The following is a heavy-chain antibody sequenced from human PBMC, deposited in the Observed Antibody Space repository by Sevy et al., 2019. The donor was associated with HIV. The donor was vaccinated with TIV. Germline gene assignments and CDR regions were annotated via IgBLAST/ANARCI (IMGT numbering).Heavy chain of an antibody. CDR1: GFTFSDYY. V-gene: IGHV3-11*06. Sequence: GESLKISCAASGFTFSDYYMSWIRQAPGKGLEWVSYISSSSYTNYADSVKGRFTISRDNAKNSLYLQMNSLRAEDTAVYYCARDRSGSYLWGQGTLVTVSS. J-gene: IGHJ4*02. D-gene: IGHD1-26*01. CDR3: ARDRSGSYL. CDR2: ISSSSYT.